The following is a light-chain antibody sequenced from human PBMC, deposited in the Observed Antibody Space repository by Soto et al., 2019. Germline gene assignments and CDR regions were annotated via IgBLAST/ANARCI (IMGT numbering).Light chain of an antibody. J-gene: IGLJ2*01. CDR2: DNN. CDR3: GTWDSSLSVGV. CDR1: SSNIGNNY. Sequence: QSVLTQPPSVSAAPGQKVTISRSGSSSNIGNNYVSWYQSLPGTAPKLLIYDNNERPSGIPDRFSGSKSGTSATLGITGLQTGDEADYYCGTWDSSLSVGVFGGGTKLTVL. V-gene: IGLV1-51*01.